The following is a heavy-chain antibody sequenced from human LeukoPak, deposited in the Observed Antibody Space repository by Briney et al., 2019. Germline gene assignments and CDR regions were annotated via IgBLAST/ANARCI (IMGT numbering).Heavy chain of an antibody. D-gene: IGHD3-3*01. J-gene: IGHJ4*02. V-gene: IGHV4-30-4*08. CDR2: IYYSGST. CDR1: GGSISSGGYY. Sequence: SETLSLTCTVSGGSISSGGYYWSWIRQHPGKGLEWIGYIYYSGSTYYNPSLKSRVTISEDTSKNQFSLQLNSVTAADTAVYYCARSYDPLYFDFWGQGTLVTVSS. CDR3: ARSYDPLYFDF.